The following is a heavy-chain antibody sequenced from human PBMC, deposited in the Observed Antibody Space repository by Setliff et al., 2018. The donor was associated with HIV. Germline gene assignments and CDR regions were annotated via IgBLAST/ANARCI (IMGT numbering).Heavy chain of an antibody. CDR2: IIPILGIA. V-gene: IGHV1-69*10. J-gene: IGHJ3*02. D-gene: IGHD2-21*02. CDR1: GGTFSSYA. Sequence: VSCKASGGTFSSYAISWVRQAPGQGLEWMGGIIPILGIANYAQKFQGRVTITADESTSTAYMELSSLRSEDTAVYYCARARHIVAVTAIPDAFDIWGQGTMVTVSS. CDR3: ARARHIVAVTAIPDAFDI.